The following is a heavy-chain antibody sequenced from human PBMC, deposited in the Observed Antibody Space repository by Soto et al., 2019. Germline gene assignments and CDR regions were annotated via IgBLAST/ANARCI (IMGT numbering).Heavy chain of an antibody. CDR1: GGSISSGGYY. CDR2: IYYSGST. Sequence: QVQLQESGPGLVEPSQTLSLTCTVSGGSISSGGYYWSWIRQHPGKGLEWIGYIYYSGSTYYNPSLKSRVTISVDTSKNQFSLKLSSVTAADTAVYYCARTGERWILGYYFDYWGQGTLVTVSS. V-gene: IGHV4-31*03. D-gene: IGHD2-2*03. CDR3: ARTGERWILGYYFDY. J-gene: IGHJ4*02.